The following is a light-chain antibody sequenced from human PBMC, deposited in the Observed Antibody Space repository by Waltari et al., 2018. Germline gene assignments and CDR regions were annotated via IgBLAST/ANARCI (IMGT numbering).Light chain of an antibody. CDR1: TSHIGNSY. J-gene: IGLJ2*01. CDR3: ATWDNGLTAVV. V-gene: IGLV1-51*01. Sequence: QSVLTQPPSMSAAPGQTVNSSCSGSTSHIGNSYVSWYHQRPGAAPKLLIYDNNKRPSGIPDRFSASKSGMSATLDITGLQIGDEADYYCATWDNGLTAVVFGGGTKLTVL. CDR2: DNN.